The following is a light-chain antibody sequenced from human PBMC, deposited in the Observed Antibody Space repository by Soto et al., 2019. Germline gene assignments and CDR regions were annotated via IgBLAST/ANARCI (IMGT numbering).Light chain of an antibody. CDR1: SSDVGGYNY. CDR3: SSYVGNNNGV. J-gene: IGLJ3*02. Sequence: QSALTQPPSASGSPGQSVTISCTGTSSDVGGYNYVSWYQHHPGKAPKLMIYEVSKRPSGVPNRFSGSKSGYTASLTVSGLQAEDEADYYCSSYVGNNNGVFGGGTKLTVL. V-gene: IGLV2-8*01. CDR2: EVS.